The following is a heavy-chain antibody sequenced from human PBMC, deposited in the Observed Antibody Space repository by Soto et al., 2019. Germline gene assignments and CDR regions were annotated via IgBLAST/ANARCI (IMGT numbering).Heavy chain of an antibody. D-gene: IGHD3-10*01. Sequence: QVQLQESGPGLVRPSETLSLTCTVSRGSISSYYWSWIRQPPGKGLEWLGYIYYTGATNYNPSLKSRVTISLDTSKNQLSLHLSSVTAADTAVYYCAPGRYYYGSEYWGQGTLVTVSS. V-gene: IGHV4-59*01. CDR2: IYYTGAT. J-gene: IGHJ4*02. CDR3: APGRYYYGSEY. CDR1: RGSISSYY.